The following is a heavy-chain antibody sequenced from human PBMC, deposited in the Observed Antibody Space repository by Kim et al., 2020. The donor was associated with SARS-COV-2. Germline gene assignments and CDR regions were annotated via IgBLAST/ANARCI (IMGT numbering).Heavy chain of an antibody. V-gene: IGHV4-39*01. CDR3: ARHWGAARTLFDY. Sequence: SETLSLTCTVSGGSISSSSYYWGWIRQPPGKGLEWIGSIYYSGSTYYNPSLKSRVTISVDTSKNQFSLKLSSVTAADTAVYYCARHWGAARTLFDYWGQGTLVTVSS. CDR1: GGSISSSSYY. J-gene: IGHJ4*02. CDR2: IYYSGST. D-gene: IGHD6-6*01.